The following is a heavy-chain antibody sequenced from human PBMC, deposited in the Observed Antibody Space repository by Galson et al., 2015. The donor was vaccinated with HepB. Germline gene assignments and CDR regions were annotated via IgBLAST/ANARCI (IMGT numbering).Heavy chain of an antibody. J-gene: IGHJ6*03. D-gene: IGHD6-13*01. V-gene: IGHV1-8*01. CDR3: ARFPHSSSWDDSYYYMDV. CDR2: MDPNSGNT. Sequence: SVKVSCKASGFSPSTYDINWVRQATGQGLEWLGWMDPNSGNTGYAQKFQGRITMTRNTSISTAYMELRSLRSEDTAVYYCARFPHSSSWDDSYYYMDVWGKGTTVTVSS. CDR1: GFSPSTYD.